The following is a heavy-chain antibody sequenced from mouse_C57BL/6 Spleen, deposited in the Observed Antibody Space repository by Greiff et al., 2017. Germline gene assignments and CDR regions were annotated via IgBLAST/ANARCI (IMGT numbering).Heavy chain of an antibody. CDR1: GYAFSSSW. CDR3: AGQIYYDYDGWFAY. J-gene: IGHJ3*01. V-gene: IGHV1-82*01. CDR2: IYPGDGDT. D-gene: IGHD2-4*01. Sequence: QVQLQQSGPELVKPGASVKISCKASGYAFSSSWMNWVKQRPGKGLEWIGRIYPGDGDTNYNGKFKGKATLTADKSSRTAYMQLSSLTSEDSAVYFCAGQIYYDYDGWFAYWGQGTLVTVSA.